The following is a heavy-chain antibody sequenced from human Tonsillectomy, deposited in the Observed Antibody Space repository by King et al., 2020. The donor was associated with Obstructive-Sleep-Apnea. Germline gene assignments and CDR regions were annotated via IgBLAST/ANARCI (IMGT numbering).Heavy chain of an antibody. J-gene: IGHJ4*02. CDR3: ARDGGQGLWFGESTYYFDY. CDR2: INPNSGGT. D-gene: IGHD3-10*01. CDR1: GYTFTGYY. V-gene: IGHV1-2*04. Sequence: VQLVESGAEVKKPGASVKVSCEASGYTFTGYYMHWVRQAPGQGLEWMGWINPNSGGTNYAQKFQGWVTMTRDTSISTAYMELSRRRSDDTAVYYCARDGGQGLWFGESTYYFDYWGQGTLVTVSS.